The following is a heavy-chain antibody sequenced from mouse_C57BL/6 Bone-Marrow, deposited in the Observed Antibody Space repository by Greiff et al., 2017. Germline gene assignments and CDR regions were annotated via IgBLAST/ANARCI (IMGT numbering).Heavy chain of an antibody. CDR2: IYPGGGYT. J-gene: IGHJ4*01. Sequence: ESGAELVRPGTSVKMSCKASGYTFTNYWIGWAKQRPGHGLEWIGDIYPGGGYTNYNEKFKGKATLTADKSSSTAYMQFSSLTSEDSAIYYCARRTCWYYAMDYWGQGTSVTVSS. CDR1: GYTFTNYW. CDR3: ARRTCWYYAMDY. V-gene: IGHV1-63*01.